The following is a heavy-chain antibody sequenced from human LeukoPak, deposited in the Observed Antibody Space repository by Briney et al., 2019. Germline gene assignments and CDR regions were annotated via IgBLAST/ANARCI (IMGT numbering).Heavy chain of an antibody. CDR2: ISSSSSPI. V-gene: IGHV3-48*01. J-gene: IGHJ4*02. CDR1: VFTFSSYS. Sequence: PGGSLRLSCAASVFTFSSYSMNWVRQAPGKGLEGVSHISSSSSPIYYADSVKGRFTISRDNAKNSLYLQMNSLRAEDTAVYYCAREGLGDDSSGYYYVNFDYWGQGTLVTVSS. D-gene: IGHD3-22*01. CDR3: AREGLGDDSSGYYYVNFDY.